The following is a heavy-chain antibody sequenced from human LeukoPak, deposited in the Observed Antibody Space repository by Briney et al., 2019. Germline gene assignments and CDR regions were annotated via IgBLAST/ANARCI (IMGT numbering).Heavy chain of an antibody. CDR3: AREVSEGFDF. CDR1: GFTFSGYS. CDR2: FGTRSTSI. V-gene: IGHV3-21*01. Sequence: GGSLRLSCTASGFTFSGYSMNWIRQAPGKGLERVSSFGTRSTSIYHAGSVKGRFAISRDNAKNSLYLQMNSLRAEDTALYYCAREVSEGFDFWGQGTLVTVSS. J-gene: IGHJ4*02. D-gene: IGHD3-22*01.